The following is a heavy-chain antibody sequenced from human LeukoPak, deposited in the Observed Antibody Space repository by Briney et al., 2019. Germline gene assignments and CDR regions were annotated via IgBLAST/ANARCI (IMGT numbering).Heavy chain of an antibody. CDR3: TTNLPYSSSWYADY. D-gene: IGHD6-13*01. Sequence: GGSLRLSCAASGFTFSNAWMSWVHQAPGKGLEWVGRIKSKTDGGTTDYAAPVKGRFTISRDDSKNTLYLQMNSLKTEDTAVYYCTTNLPYSSSWYADYWGQGTLVTVSS. V-gene: IGHV3-15*01. CDR1: GFTFSNAW. CDR2: IKSKTDGGTT. J-gene: IGHJ4*02.